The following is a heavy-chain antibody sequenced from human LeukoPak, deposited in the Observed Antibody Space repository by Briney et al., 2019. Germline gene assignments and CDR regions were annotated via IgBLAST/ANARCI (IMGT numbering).Heavy chain of an antibody. Sequence: TSETLSLTCAVYGGSFSGYYWSWIRQPPGKGLEWVGEINHSGSTNYNPSLKGRVTIAVDTTKNQFSLKLSSVTAAETGVYYCATGTRAKEDFDYWGQGTLVTVSA. CDR3: ATGTRAKEDFDY. CDR2: INHSGST. D-gene: IGHD1-26*01. V-gene: IGHV4-34*01. CDR1: GGSFSGYY. J-gene: IGHJ4*02.